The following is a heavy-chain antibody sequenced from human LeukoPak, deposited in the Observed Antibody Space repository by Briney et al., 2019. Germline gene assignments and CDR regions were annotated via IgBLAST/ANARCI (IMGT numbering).Heavy chain of an antibody. Sequence: SETLSLTCTVSGGSISSYYWSWIRQPPGKGLEWIGYIYYSGSTNYNPSLKSRVTISVDTSKNQSPLKLSSVTAADTAVYYCARDHNAFDFWGQGTMVTVSS. V-gene: IGHV4-59*01. CDR1: GGSISSYY. J-gene: IGHJ3*01. CDR3: ARDHNAFDF. CDR2: IYYSGST.